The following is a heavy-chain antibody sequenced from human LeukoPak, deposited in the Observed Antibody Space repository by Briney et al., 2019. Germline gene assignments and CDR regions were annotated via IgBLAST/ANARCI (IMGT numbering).Heavy chain of an antibody. V-gene: IGHV3-64*01. CDR1: GFTFGNYW. J-gene: IGHJ4*02. CDR3: VRESAYYDY. Sequence: GGSLRLSCAGSGFTFGNYWMHWVRQAPGKGLEYVSAISSDGRSTYYGNSVKGRFTISRDNSKNTVYLQMGSLRAEDLAVYFCVRESAYYDYWGLGTLVTVSS. CDR2: ISSDGRST.